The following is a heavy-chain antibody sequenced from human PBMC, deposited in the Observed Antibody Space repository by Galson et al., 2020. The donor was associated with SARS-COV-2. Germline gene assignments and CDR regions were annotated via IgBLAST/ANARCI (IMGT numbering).Heavy chain of an antibody. V-gene: IGHV4-34*01. CDR2: IYHSGST. Sequence: SETLSLTCAVYGGSFSAYYWSWIRQPPGKGLEWIGEIYHSGSTNYNPSLKSRATISVDTSKSQFSLKLSSVTAADTAVYYCARAPRVTVVRGRGWYFDLWGRGTLVTVSS. J-gene: IGHJ2*01. CDR3: ARAPRVTVVRGRGWYFDL. D-gene: IGHD3-10*01. CDR1: GGSFSAYY.